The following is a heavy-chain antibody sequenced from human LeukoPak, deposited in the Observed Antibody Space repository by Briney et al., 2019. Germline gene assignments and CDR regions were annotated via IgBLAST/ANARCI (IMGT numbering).Heavy chain of an antibody. D-gene: IGHD6-6*01. CDR3: AREVLAARRVEGV. CDR2: IYHSGST. CDR1: GYSISSGYY. V-gene: IGHV4-38-2*02. Sequence: SETLSLTCTVSGYSISSGYYWGWIRQPPGKGLEWIGSIYHSGSTNYNPSLKSRVTISVDTSKNQFSLKLNSVTAADTAVYYCAREVLAARRVEGVWGKGTTVTVSS. J-gene: IGHJ6*04.